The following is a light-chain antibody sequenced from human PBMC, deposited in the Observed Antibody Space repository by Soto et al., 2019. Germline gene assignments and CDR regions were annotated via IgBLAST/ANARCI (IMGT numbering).Light chain of an antibody. J-gene: IGKJ1*01. Sequence: DIQMTQSPSSLSASVGDRVSITCRASQSISSYLNWYQQKPGKAPKLLIYAAFTLQTGVSSRFSGSGSGTDFTLTISGLQSEDFAVYYCQQYNNWPQTFGQGTKVDIK. CDR3: QQYNNWPQT. V-gene: IGKV1-39*01. CDR2: AAF. CDR1: QSISSY.